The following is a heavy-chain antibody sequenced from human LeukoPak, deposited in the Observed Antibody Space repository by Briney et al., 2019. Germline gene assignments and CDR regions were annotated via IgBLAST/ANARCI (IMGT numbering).Heavy chain of an antibody. Sequence: GGSLRLSCAASGFTFSSYGMHWVRQAPGKGLEWVTFIRFDGTNKHYADSVKGRFTISGDNSKNTLYLQMNSLRVEDTAVYYCAKDSGIYNYWGQGTLVTVSS. CDR3: AKDSGIYNY. D-gene: IGHD1-26*01. CDR2: IRFDGTNK. V-gene: IGHV3-30*02. J-gene: IGHJ4*02. CDR1: GFTFSSYG.